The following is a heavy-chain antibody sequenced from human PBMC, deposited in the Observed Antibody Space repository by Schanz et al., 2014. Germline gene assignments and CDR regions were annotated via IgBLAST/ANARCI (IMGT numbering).Heavy chain of an antibody. CDR2: TSTDGTKT. CDR1: GFTFRGHA. CDR3: AKDLVVVPAAMGGMDV. Sequence: QVQLVESGGGVVQPGTSLRLSCAASGFTFRGHAMHWVRQAPGQGLEKVAVTSTDGTKTYYAASVRGRFTISRDNSKNTLYLQMNSLRAEDTAVYYCAKDLVVVPAAMGGMDVWGQGTTVTVSS. D-gene: IGHD2-2*01. J-gene: IGHJ6*02. V-gene: IGHV3-30*04.